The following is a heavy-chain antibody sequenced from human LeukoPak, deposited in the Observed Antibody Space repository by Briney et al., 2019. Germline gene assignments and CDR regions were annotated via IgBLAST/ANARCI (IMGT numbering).Heavy chain of an antibody. D-gene: IGHD2-2*01. Sequence: PSETLSLTCTVSGGSISSSSYYWGWIRQPPGKGLEWIGSIYYSGSTYHNPSLKSRVTISVDTSKNQFSLKLSSVTAADTAVYYCARIAVVDHYYYYYMDVWGKGTTVTVSS. CDR2: IYYSGST. V-gene: IGHV4-39*01. CDR1: GGSISSSSYY. CDR3: ARIAVVDHYYYYYMDV. J-gene: IGHJ6*03.